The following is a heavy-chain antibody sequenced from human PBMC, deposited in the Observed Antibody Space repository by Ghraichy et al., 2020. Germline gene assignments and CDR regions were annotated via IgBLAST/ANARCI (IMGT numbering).Heavy chain of an antibody. CDR3: ARVTGGYFDWFDY. J-gene: IGHJ4*02. V-gene: IGHV1-3*04. Sequence: ASVKVSCKASGYTFTRYAMHWVRQAPGQRLEWMGWISTDNGNTKYSQMLQGRVTITRDTSASAAYMELSSLRSEDTAVYYCARVTGGYFDWFDYWGQGTLDTVSS. D-gene: IGHD3-9*01. CDR1: GYTFTRYA. CDR2: ISTDNGNT.